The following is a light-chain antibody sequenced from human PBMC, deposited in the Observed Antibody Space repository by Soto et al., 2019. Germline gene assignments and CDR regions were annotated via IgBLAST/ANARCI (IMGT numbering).Light chain of an antibody. CDR3: GTWDSSLSAEV. V-gene: IGLV1-51*01. Sequence: QSVLTQPPSVSAAPGQKVTISCSGSSSNIDNNYVSWYQQFPGTAPKLLIYDNNKRPSGIPDRFSGSKSGTSATLDITGLQTGDEADYYCGTWDSSLSAEVFGGGTKLTVL. CDR1: SSNIDNNY. J-gene: IGLJ3*02. CDR2: DNN.